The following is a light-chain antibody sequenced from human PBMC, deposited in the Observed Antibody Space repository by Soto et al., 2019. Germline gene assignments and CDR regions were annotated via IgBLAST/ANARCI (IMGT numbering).Light chain of an antibody. CDR1: SSEVGSYNL. Sequence: QSALTLPASVSGSPGQSITISCTGTSSEVGSYNLVSWYQQHPGKATKLMIYEGSKRPSGVSNRFSGSKSGNTASLTISGLQAEDEADYYCCSYAGSSTSYVFGTGTKVTVL. CDR3: CSYAGSSTSYV. J-gene: IGLJ1*01. V-gene: IGLV2-23*01. CDR2: EGS.